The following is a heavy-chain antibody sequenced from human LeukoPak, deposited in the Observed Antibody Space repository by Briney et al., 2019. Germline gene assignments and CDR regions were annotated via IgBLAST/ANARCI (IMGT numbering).Heavy chain of an antibody. D-gene: IGHD5-12*01. CDR1: GYTFTSYG. CDR2: ISAYNGNT. Sequence: GASVKVSCKASGYTFTSYGISWVQQAPGQGLEWMGWISAYNGNTNYAQKLQGRVTMTTDTSTSTAYLELRSLRSDDTAVYYCARGLCSGYDSLKNFDYWGQGTLVTVSS. CDR3: ARGLCSGYDSLKNFDY. J-gene: IGHJ4*02. V-gene: IGHV1-18*01.